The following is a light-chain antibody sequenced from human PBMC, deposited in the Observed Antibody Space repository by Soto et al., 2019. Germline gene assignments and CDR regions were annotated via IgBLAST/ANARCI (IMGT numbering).Light chain of an antibody. CDR3: QQYHNTPIP. CDR2: GVS. J-gene: IGKJ5*01. V-gene: IGKV3-20*01. Sequence: EIVLTQSPGTLSLSPGERATLSCRASQSVSSNYLAWYQQIPGQAPRLLIYGVSSRAAGIPDRFSGSGSGTDFTLTINRLEPEDFAVYHCQQYHNTPIPFGQGTRLENK. CDR1: QSVSSNY.